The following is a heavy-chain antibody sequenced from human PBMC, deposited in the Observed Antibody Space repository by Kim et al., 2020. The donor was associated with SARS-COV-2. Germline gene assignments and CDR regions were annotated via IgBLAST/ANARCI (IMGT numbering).Heavy chain of an antibody. CDR1: GGSFSCYY. Sequence: SETLSLTCAVYGGSFSCYYWSWIRQPPGKGLEWIGEINHSGSTNYNPSLKSRVTISVDTSKNQFSLKLSSVTAADTAVYYCARGPGYYGSGSYVLDYWGQGTLVTVSS. J-gene: IGHJ4*02. CDR2: INHSGST. D-gene: IGHD3-10*01. V-gene: IGHV4-34*01. CDR3: ARGPGYYGSGSYVLDY.